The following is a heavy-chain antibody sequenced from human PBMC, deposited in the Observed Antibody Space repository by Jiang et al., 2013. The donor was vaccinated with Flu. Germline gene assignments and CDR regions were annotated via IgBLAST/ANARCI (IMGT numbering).Heavy chain of an antibody. CDR1: GGSINSYY. D-gene: IGHD3-22*01. J-gene: IGHJ4*02. CDR3: ARRDFSGYYAV. CDR2: IYYSGST. Sequence: LLKPSETLSLTCTVSGGSINSYYWSWIRQPPGKGLEWIGYIYYSGSTNYNPSLKSRVPISVDTSKNQFSLKLSSVTAADTAVYYCARRDFSGYYAVWGQGTLVTVSS. V-gene: IGHV4-59*08.